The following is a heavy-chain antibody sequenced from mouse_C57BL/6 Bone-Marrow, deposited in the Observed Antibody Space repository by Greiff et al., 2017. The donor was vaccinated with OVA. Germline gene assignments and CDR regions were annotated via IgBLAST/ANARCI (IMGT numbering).Heavy chain of an antibody. CDR1: GFTFSNYW. CDR2: IRLKSDNYAT. CDR3: TDYFDY. V-gene: IGHV6-3*01. Sequence: EVKVEESGGGLVQPGGSMKLSCVASGFTFSNYWMNWVRQSPEKGLEWVAQIRLKSDNYATHYAESAKGRFTISRDDSKSSVYLQMNNLRAEDTGIYYCTDYFDYWGQGTTLTVSS. J-gene: IGHJ2*01.